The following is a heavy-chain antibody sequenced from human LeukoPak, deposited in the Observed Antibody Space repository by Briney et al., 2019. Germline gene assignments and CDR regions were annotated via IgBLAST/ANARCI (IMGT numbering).Heavy chain of an antibody. Sequence: SETLSLTCTVSGGSIIRSSYYWGWIRQPPGKGLEWIGSIYYSGSTYYNPSLKSRVTISVDTSKNQFSLKLSSVTAPDTAVYYCARLLERGAAAELMRGWFDPWGQGTLVTVSS. CDR2: IYYSGST. CDR3: ARLLERGAAAELMRGWFDP. J-gene: IGHJ5*02. CDR1: GGSIIRSSYY. D-gene: IGHD6-13*01. V-gene: IGHV4-39*01.